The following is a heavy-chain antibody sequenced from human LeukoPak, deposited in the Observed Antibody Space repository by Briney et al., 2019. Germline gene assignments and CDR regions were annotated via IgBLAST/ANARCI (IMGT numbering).Heavy chain of an antibody. J-gene: IGHJ4*02. Sequence: SETLSLTCAVYGGSFSGYYWSWIRQPPGKGLEWIGEINHSGSTNYNPSLKSRVTISVDTSKNQFSLKLSSVTAADTAVYYCARGAVSDYWGQGTLVTVSS. CDR2: INHSGST. CDR3: ARGAVSDY. V-gene: IGHV4-34*01. CDR1: GGSFSGYY.